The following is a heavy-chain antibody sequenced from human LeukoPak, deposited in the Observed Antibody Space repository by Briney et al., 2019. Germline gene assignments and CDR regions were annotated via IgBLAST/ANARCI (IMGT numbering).Heavy chain of an antibody. J-gene: IGHJ4*02. CDR1: GYTFTHFY. CDR2: INPNSGGT. CDR3: ITAAENDFDY. D-gene: IGHD6-13*01. V-gene: IGHV1-2*02. Sequence: GASVKVSCKASGYTFTHFYLHWVRQAPGQGLEWMGWINPNSGGTNYAQRFQGRVTVTRDTSISTAFMELSRLKSDDTAVYYCITAAENDFDYWGQGTLVTVSS.